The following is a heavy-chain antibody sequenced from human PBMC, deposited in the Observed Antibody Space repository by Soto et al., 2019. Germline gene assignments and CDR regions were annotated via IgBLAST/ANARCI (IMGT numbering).Heavy chain of an antibody. J-gene: IGHJ6*02. Sequence: SETLSLTCTVSGGSISGNSYYWGWIRQPPGRGLEWIGSIYYSGNTYYSPSLESRLVMSVDTSKNQFSLKLSSVTAADTAVYYCARRKLLWFGEGDYGMDVWGQGTTVTVSS. V-gene: IGHV4-39*07. CDR3: ARRKLLWFGEGDYGMDV. CDR2: IYYSGNT. D-gene: IGHD3-10*01. CDR1: GGSISGNSYY.